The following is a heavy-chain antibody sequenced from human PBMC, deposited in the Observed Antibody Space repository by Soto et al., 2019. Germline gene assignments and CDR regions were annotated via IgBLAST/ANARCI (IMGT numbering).Heavy chain of an antibody. D-gene: IGHD1-20*01. CDR1: GYTFTDFY. J-gene: IGHJ1*01. CDR3: VRGQSVLYLDL. Sequence: ASVKVSCKSSGYTFTDFYIHWVRQVPGQGLEWVGWINPKNGGINYAQKFQGRVTMTRDTSVNTSYIDLNGLNFDDSAIYYCVRGQSVLYLDLWGRGTQVTVSS. V-gene: IGHV1-2*02. CDR2: INPKNGGI.